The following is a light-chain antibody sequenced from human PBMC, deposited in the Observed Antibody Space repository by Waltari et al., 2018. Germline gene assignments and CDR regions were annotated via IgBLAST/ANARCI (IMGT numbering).Light chain of an antibody. V-gene: IGLV2-23*02. CDR3: CSHAGGNTYV. Sequence: QSALTQPASVSGSPGQSITISCTGTSSDVGGYDFVSWYQHYPGKAPKLMIYDVGERPSGVSYRFSGSKSGNTASLTISGLQAEDEADYYCCSHAGGNTYVFGTGTKVTVL. J-gene: IGLJ1*01. CDR1: SSDVGGYDF. CDR2: DVG.